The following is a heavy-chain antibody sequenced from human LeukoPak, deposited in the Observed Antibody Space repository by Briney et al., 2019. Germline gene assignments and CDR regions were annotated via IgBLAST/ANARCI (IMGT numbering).Heavy chain of an antibody. V-gene: IGHV4-38-2*02. D-gene: IGHD5-12*01. CDR2: IYPSGST. J-gene: IGHJ4*02. CDR1: GYSISSGYY. CDR3: ARVGTNRYSGYEFDY. Sequence: SSETLSLTCTVSGYSISSGYYWGWIRQPPGKGLEWIGSIYPSGSTYYNPSLKSRVTISVDTSKNQFSLKLSSVTAADTAVYYCARVGTNRYSGYEFDYWGQGTLVTVSS.